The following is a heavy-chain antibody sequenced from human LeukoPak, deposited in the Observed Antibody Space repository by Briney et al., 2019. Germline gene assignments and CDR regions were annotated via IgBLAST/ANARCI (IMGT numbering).Heavy chain of an antibody. CDR1: GFTFSSYS. CDR2: ISSSSSYI. J-gene: IGHJ4*02. D-gene: IGHD1-1*01. CDR3: AREPSGTAIDY. V-gene: IGHV3-21*01. Sequence: GSLRLSCAASGFTFSSYSMNWVRQAPGKGLEWVSSISSSSSYIYYADSVKGRFTISRDNAKNSLYLQMNSLRAEDTAVYYCAREPSGTAIDYWGQGTLVTVPS.